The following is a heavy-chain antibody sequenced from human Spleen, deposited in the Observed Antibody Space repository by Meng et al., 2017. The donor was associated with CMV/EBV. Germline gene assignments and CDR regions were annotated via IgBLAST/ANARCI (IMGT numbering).Heavy chain of an antibody. Sequence: SETLSLTCTVSGVSISSYYWSWIRQHPGKGLEWIGYKYYGRSTNYNPSLQSRVSISVDTSKNQFSLKLNSVTAADTAVYYCARGGSSWPNGGWFDPWGQGILVTVSS. V-gene: IGHV4-59*12. D-gene: IGHD6-13*01. CDR3: ARGGSSWPNGGWFDP. CDR1: GVSISSYY. J-gene: IGHJ5*02. CDR2: KYYGRST.